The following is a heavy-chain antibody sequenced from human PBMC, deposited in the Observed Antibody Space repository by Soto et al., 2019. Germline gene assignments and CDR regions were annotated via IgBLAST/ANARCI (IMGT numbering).Heavy chain of an antibody. J-gene: IGHJ4*02. D-gene: IGHD6-19*01. V-gene: IGHV3-21*01. CDR2: ISSSSSYI. CDR3: ARDPVQQWLGHDY. Sequence: PGGSLRLSCAASGFTFSSYSMNWVRQAPGKGLEWVSSISSSSSYIYYADSVKGRFTISRDNAKNSLYLQMNSLRAEDTAVYYCARDPVQQWLGHDYWGQGTLVTVSS. CDR1: GFTFSSYS.